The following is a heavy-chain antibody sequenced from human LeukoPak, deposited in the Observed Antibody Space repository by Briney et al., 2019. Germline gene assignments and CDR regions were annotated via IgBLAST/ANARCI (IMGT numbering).Heavy chain of an antibody. V-gene: IGHV3-23*01. J-gene: IGHJ4*02. CDR1: GFTFASYA. CDR2: ITNNGDTT. Sequence: GGSLRLSCAASGFTFASYAMRWVRQAPGKGLEWVSSITNNGDTTYYADSVKGRFTISRDNSKNTLYLQMNSLRAEDTALYYCADSNYWYPVDYWGQGTLVTVSS. CDR3: ADSNYWYPVDY. D-gene: IGHD4-11*01.